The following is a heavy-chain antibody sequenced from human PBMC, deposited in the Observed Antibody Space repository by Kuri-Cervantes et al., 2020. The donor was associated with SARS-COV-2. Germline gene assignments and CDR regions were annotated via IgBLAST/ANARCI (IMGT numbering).Heavy chain of an antibody. Sequence: GESLKISCAASGFTFSSYEMNWARQAPGKGLEWVSYISSSSSTIYYADSVKGRFTISRDNSKNTLYLQMNSLRAEDTAVYYCAKDSLRRPFYYYYYYMDVWGKGTTVTVSS. CDR2: ISSSSSTI. V-gene: IGHV3-48*01. D-gene: IGHD4-17*01. CDR3: AKDSLRRPFYYYYYYMDV. CDR1: GFTFSSYE. J-gene: IGHJ6*03.